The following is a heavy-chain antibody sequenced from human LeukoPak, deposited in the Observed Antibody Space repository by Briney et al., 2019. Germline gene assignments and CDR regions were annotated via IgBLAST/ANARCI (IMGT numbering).Heavy chain of an antibody. D-gene: IGHD3-22*01. V-gene: IGHV4-39*01. CDR1: GGSISSSSYY. CDR2: IYYSGST. Sequence: SETLSLTCTVSGGSISSSSYYWGWIRQPPRKGLEWIGSIYYSGSTYYNPSLKSRVTISVDTSKNQFSLKLSSVTAADTAVYYCARHETYYYDSSGYSRDLDYWGQGTLVTVSS. CDR3: ARHETYYYDSSGYSRDLDY. J-gene: IGHJ4*02.